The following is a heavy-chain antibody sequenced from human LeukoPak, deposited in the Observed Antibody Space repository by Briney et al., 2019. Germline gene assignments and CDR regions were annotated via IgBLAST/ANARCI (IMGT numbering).Heavy chain of an antibody. Sequence: GGSLRLSCAASGFTFSSYAMHWVRQAPGKGLEWVAVISYDGGNKYYADSVKGRFTISRDNSKNTLYLQMNSLRAEDTAVYYCAREGAMVRGVINFDYWGQGTLVTVSS. CDR1: GFTFSSYA. CDR2: ISYDGGNK. J-gene: IGHJ4*02. V-gene: IGHV3-30-3*01. D-gene: IGHD3-10*01. CDR3: AREGAMVRGVINFDY.